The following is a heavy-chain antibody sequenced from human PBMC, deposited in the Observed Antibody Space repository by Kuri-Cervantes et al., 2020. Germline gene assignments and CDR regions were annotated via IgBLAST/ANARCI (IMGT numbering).Heavy chain of an antibody. V-gene: IGHV4-59*01. D-gene: IGHD6-13*01. Sequence: SETLSLTCTVSGGSISSYYWSWIRQPPGKGLEWIGYIYYSGSTNYNPSFKSRVTISVDTSKNQFSLKLSSVTAADTAVYYCARGGYSRSWYLREHIDYWGQGTLVTVSS. CDR1: GGSISSYY. J-gene: IGHJ4*02. CDR2: IYYSGST. CDR3: ARGGYSRSWYLREHIDY.